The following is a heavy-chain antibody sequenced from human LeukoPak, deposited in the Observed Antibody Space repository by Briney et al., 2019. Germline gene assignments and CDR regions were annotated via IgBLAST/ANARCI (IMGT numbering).Heavy chain of an antibody. CDR2: INHSGST. CDR1: GGSFSGYY. J-gene: IGHJ4*02. D-gene: IGHD2-21*02. CDR3: ARGWVRRWRLGYYFDY. V-gene: IGHV4-34*01. Sequence: SETLSLTCAVYGGSFSGYYWSWIRQPPGKGLEWIGEINHSGSTNYNPSLKSRVTISVDTSKNQFSLKLSSVTAADTAVYYCARGWVRRWRLGYYFDYWGQGTLVTVSS.